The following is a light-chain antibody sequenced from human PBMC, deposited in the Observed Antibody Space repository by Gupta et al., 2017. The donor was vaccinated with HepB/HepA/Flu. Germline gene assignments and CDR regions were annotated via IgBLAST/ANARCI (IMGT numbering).Light chain of an antibody. CDR1: SSNIGSNT. CDR3: AAWDDSLNALV. V-gene: IGLV1-44*01. J-gene: IGLJ2*01. Sequence: QSVLTQPPSASGTPEQRVTISCSGSSSNIGSNTANWYQQLPGTAPKLLIYSNNQRPSGVPDRFSGSKSGTSASLAISGLQSEDEADYYCAAWDDSLNALVFGGGTKLTVL. CDR2: SNN.